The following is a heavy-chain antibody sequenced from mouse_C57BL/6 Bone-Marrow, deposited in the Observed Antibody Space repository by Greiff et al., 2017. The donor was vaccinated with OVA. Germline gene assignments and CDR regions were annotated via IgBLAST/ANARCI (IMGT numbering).Heavy chain of an antibody. Sequence: VQLQQSGTVLARPGASVKMSCKTSGYTFTSYWMHRVKQRPGQGLEWIGAIYPGNSDTSYNQKFKGKAKLTAVTSASTAYMELSSLTNEDSAVYYCTRRALTGPFDYWGQGTTLTVSS. CDR2: IYPGNSDT. V-gene: IGHV1-5*01. CDR3: TRRALTGPFDY. CDR1: GYTFTSYW. J-gene: IGHJ2*01. D-gene: IGHD4-1*01.